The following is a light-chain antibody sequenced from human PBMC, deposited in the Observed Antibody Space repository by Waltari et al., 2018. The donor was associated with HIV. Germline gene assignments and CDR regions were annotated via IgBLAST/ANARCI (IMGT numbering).Light chain of an antibody. CDR1: SSDVGGYNY. J-gene: IGLJ1*01. CDR3: CSYAGSPWV. CDR2: DGS. V-gene: IGLV2-11*01. Sequence: QSALTQPRSVSGSPGQSVTISCTGTSSDVGGYNYVSWYQQHPGKAPKLMSYDGSKRPSGVPDRFSGSKSGNTASLTISGLQAEDEADYYCCSYAGSPWVFGTGTKVTVL.